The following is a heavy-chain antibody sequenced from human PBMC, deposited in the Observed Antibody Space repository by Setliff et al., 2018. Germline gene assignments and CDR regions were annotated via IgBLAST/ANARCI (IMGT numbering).Heavy chain of an antibody. D-gene: IGHD3-22*01. CDR3: ARAPGRGGYYSLSLYY. CDR2: INHSGST. CDR1: GGYFNSYY. Sequence: PSETLSLTCAVYGGYFNSYYWSWIREPPGKGLEWIGEINHSGSTNYNPSLKSRVTISLDTYKNQFSLKLSSVTDADTAVYYCARAPGRGGYYSLSLYYWGQGTLVTVSS. V-gene: IGHV4-34*01. J-gene: IGHJ4*02.